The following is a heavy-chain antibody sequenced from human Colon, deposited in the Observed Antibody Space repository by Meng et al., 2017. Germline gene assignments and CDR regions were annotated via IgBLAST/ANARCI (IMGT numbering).Heavy chain of an antibody. J-gene: IGHJ5*02. D-gene: IGHD5-12*01. Sequence: SETLSLTCTVSGGSISTYYWSWIRQPPGKGLEWIGYIYYSGGTTYNPSLKSRVTISVDTSKNQFSLTLSSVTAADTAVYYCARDSGYDSNWFDPWGQGTLVTVSS. CDR1: GGSISTYY. V-gene: IGHV4-59*01. CDR2: IYYSGGT. CDR3: ARDSGYDSNWFDP.